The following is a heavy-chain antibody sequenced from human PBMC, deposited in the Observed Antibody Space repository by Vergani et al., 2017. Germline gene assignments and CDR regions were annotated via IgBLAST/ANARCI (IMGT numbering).Heavy chain of an antibody. V-gene: IGHV4-61*02. CDR2: IYTSGST. CDR1: GGSISSGSYY. D-gene: IGHD3-10*01. J-gene: IGHJ4*02. CDR3: ARVGTRYYYGSGSLKGAFDY. Sequence: QVQLQESGPGLVKPSQTLSLTCTVSGGSISSGSYYRSWIRQPAGKGLEWIGRIYTSGSTNYNPSLKSRVTISVDTSKNQFSLKLSSVTAADTAVYYCARVGTRYYYGSGSLKGAFDYWGQGTLVTVSS.